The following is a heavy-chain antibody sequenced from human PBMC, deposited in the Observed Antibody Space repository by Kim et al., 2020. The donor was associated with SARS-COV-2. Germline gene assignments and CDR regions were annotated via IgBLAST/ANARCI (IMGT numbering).Heavy chain of an antibody. V-gene: IGHV3-13*01. Sequence: GSVKGRFTISRESAKSSLYLQMNSLRTGDTAVYYCARGVDGNWTLGAFDIWGQGTVVTVSS. D-gene: IGHD1-1*01. CDR3: ARGVDGNWTLGAFDI. J-gene: IGHJ3*02.